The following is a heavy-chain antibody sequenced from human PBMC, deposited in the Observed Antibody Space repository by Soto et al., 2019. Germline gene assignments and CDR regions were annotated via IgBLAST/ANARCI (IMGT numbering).Heavy chain of an antibody. J-gene: IGHJ5*02. CDR1: GGSISSSSYY. CDR2: IYYSGST. CDR3: ASQHSSGWYSNWFDP. V-gene: IGHV4-39*01. Sequence: SETLSLTCTVSGGSISSSSYYWGWIRQPPGKGLEWIGSIYYSGSTYYNPSLKSRVTISVDTSKNQSSLKLSSVTAADTAVYYCASQHSSGWYSNWFDPWGQGTLVTVSS. D-gene: IGHD6-19*01.